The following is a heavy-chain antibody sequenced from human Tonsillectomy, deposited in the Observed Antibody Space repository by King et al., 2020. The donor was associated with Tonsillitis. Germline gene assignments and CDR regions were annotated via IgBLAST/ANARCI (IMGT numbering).Heavy chain of an antibody. CDR1: GGSIRSYY. Sequence: QLQESGPGLVKPSETLSLTCTVSGGSIRSYYCSWIRQPPRKGLEWIGYIYYSGSTNYNPSLKSRVTISVDTSNNQFSLKLSSVTAADTAVYYCARGLSMITFGGVVSIDAFDMWGQGTMVTVSS. CDR3: ARGLSMITFGGVVSIDAFDM. D-gene: IGHD3-16*01. V-gene: IGHV4-59*01. CDR2: IYYSGST. J-gene: IGHJ3*02.